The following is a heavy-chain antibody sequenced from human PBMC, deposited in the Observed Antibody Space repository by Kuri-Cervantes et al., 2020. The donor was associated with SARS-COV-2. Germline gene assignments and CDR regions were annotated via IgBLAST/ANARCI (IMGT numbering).Heavy chain of an antibody. D-gene: IGHD6-19*01. J-gene: IGHJ4*02. Sequence: SVMIFCKASCGTFSSCTISWVRQAPGQGLEWMGRIIPILGTANYEQKFQGRVTITADKSTSTAYMELSSLISEDTAVYYCAGGAVADLFDYWGQGTLVTVSS. CDR1: CGTFSSCT. V-gene: IGHV1-69*08. CDR3: AGGAVADLFDY. CDR2: IIPILGTA.